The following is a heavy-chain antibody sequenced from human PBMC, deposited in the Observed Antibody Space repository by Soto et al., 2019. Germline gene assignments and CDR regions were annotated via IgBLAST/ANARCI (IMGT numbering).Heavy chain of an antibody. CDR2: VYYSGST. CDR1: GGSVSSSSYY. D-gene: IGHD1-1*01. Sequence: SETLSLTCTVSGGSVSSSSYYWGWVRQPPGKGLEWIGSVYYSGSTYYNPSLESRVTISVDTSKNQFSLTLMSLSAADTAVYYCGRLEALATISYYFDYWGQGALVTVSS. J-gene: IGHJ4*02. CDR3: GRLEALATISYYFDY. V-gene: IGHV4-39*01.